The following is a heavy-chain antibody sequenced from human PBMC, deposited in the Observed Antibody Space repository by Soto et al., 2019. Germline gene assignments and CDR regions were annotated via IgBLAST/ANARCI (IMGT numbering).Heavy chain of an antibody. CDR1: GYALPRYD. Sequence: QVQLVQSGAEVKKPGASVKVSCKASGYALPRYDINWVRQATGQGLEWMGWMNPNSGNTGYAQKFQGRVTMTRNTSISTAYMELSSLRSEDTAVYYCAREHYGNSAWFDPWGQGTLVTVFS. CDR3: AREHYGNSAWFDP. CDR2: MNPNSGNT. V-gene: IGHV1-8*01. J-gene: IGHJ5*02. D-gene: IGHD3-10*01.